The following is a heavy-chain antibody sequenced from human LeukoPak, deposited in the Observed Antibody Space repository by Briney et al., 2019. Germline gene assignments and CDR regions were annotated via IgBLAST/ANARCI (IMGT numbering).Heavy chain of an antibody. CDR3: ARFTEMGRDFWSGQDTYDGFHI. J-gene: IGHJ3*02. CDR2: ISPYNGNT. D-gene: IGHD3-3*01. Sequence: ASVKVSCKASGYTFTSYGVSWVRQAPGQGLEWMAWISPYNGNTHFADKLQGRVTLSTDIFTSTAYMELWSLRSDDTAVYYCARFTEMGRDFWSGQDTYDGFHIWGQGTMVTVSS. V-gene: IGHV1-18*04. CDR1: GYTFTSYG.